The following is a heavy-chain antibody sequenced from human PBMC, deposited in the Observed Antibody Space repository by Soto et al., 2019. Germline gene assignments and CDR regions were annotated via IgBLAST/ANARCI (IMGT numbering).Heavy chain of an antibody. CDR1: GGSISSSSYY. J-gene: IGHJ5*02. CDR2: IYYSGSI. V-gene: IGHV4-39*01. Sequence: SETRSLTCSGSGGSISSSSYYWGWIRQPPGKGLEWIGSIYYSGSIYYNPSLKSRVTISVDTSKNQFSLKLSSVTAAETAVYYCARQSSGWYNWFDPRGQGTLVTVS. CDR3: ARQSSGWYNWFDP. D-gene: IGHD6-19*01.